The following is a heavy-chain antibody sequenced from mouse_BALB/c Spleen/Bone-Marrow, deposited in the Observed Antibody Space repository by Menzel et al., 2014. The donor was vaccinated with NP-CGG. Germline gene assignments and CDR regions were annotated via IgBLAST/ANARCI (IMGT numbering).Heavy chain of an antibody. Sequence: VQGVESGPGLVAPSQRLSITCTVSGFSLTSYGVHWVRQPPGKGLEGLGVIWAGGITNFNSALMSRLSISKDNSKSQVFLKMNSLQADDTAMYYCASYWGDAMDYWGQGTSVTVSS. V-gene: IGHV2-9*02. CDR2: IWAGGIT. CDR1: GFSLTSYG. J-gene: IGHJ4*01. D-gene: IGHD4-1*01. CDR3: ASYWGDAMDY.